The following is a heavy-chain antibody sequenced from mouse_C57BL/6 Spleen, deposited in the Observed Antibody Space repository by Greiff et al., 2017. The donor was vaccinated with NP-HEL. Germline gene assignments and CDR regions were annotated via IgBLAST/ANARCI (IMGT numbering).Heavy chain of an antibody. Sequence: EVKLVESGGGLVQPGGSLSLSCAASGFTFTDYYMSWVRQPPGKALEWLGFIRNKANGYTTEYSASVKGRFTISRDNSQSILYLQMNALRAEDSATYYCARRSKNYFDYWGQGTTLTVSS. CDR1: GFTFTDYY. V-gene: IGHV7-3*01. CDR2: IRNKANGYTT. CDR3: ARRSKNYFDY. J-gene: IGHJ2*01.